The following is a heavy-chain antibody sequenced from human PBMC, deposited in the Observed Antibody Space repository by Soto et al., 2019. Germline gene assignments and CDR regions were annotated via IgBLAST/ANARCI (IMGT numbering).Heavy chain of an antibody. D-gene: IGHD5-12*01. Sequence: GASVKVSCKASGYTFTSYGISWVRQAPGQGLEWMGWISAYNGNTNYAQKLQGRVTMTTDTSTSTAYMELRSLRSDDTAVYYCAKRGTDRGDAFCVDNWGQGTLVTVSS. CDR3: AKRGTDRGDAFCVDN. J-gene: IGHJ4*02. CDR1: GYTFTSYG. CDR2: ISAYNGNT. V-gene: IGHV1-18*01.